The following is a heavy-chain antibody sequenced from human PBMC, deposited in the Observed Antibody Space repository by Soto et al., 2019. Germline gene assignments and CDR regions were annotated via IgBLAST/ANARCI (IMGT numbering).Heavy chain of an antibody. CDR3: ARGNEYYYDSSGYNNLFDY. CDR1: GGYISSYY. V-gene: IGHV4-59*12. Sequence: SETLSLTCTVSGGYISSYYWSWIRQPPGKGLEWIGYIYYSGSTYYNPSLKSRVTISVDRSKNQFSLKLSSVTAADTAVYYCARGNEYYYDSSGYNNLFDYWGQGTLVTVSS. CDR2: IYYSGST. D-gene: IGHD3-22*01. J-gene: IGHJ4*02.